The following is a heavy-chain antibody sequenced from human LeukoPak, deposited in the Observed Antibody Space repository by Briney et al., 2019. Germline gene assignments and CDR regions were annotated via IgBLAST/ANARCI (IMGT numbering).Heavy chain of an antibody. D-gene: IGHD3-10*01. CDR1: GGSFSSYY. CDR2: IFYSGST. J-gene: IGHJ3*02. V-gene: IGHV4-34*12. Sequence: SETLSLTCAVYGGSFSSYYWSWIRQPPGKGLEWIGNIFYSGSTYYSPSLKSRVTISLDTSRNQFSLKLTSVTAADTAVYYCAKSNGYGLVDIWGQGTMVTVSS. CDR3: AKSNGYGLVDI.